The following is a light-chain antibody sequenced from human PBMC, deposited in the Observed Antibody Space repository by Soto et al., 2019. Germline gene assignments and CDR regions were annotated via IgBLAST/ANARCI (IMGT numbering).Light chain of an antibody. CDR3: QVWVGSSDHRYV. J-gene: IGLJ1*01. CDR2: YDS. CDR1: NVGRKS. Sequence: SYELTQPPSVSVAPGKTARITCGGNNVGRKSVHWYQQKPGQAPVLVIYYDSDRPSGIPERFSGSNSGNTATLTISRVEAGDEADYYCQVWVGSSDHRYVFGTGTKLTVL. V-gene: IGLV3-21*04.